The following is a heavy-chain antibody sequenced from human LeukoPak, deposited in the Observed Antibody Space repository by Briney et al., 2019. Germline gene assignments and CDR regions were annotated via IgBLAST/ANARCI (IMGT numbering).Heavy chain of an antibody. D-gene: IGHD4-23*01. CDR2: INPDSGAT. Sequence: GASVKVSCKASGYTFTGYYIHWVRQAPGQGLEWLGWINPDSGATNYAQKFQGRVTMTRDTSISTAYMELSRLRSDDTAVYYCARGYGGNSRVLYYYYYMDVWGKGTTVTISS. CDR3: ARGYGGNSRVLYYYYYMDV. V-gene: IGHV1-2*02. CDR1: GYTFTGYY. J-gene: IGHJ6*03.